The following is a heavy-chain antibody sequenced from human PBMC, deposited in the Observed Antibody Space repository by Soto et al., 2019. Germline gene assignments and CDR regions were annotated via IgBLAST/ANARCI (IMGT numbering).Heavy chain of an antibody. J-gene: IGHJ4*02. V-gene: IGHV3-11*06. D-gene: IGHD4-17*01. CDR2: ISSSVSYT. CDR3: AKASGRVTKRFDS. CDR1: GFTFSDYY. Sequence: GGSLRLSCAASGFTFSDYYITWIRQAPGKGLEWVSYISSSVSYTNYADSVKGRFTISRDNAKNSVYLQMNSLGAADTAVYYCAKASGRVTKRFDSWGQGTLVTVSS.